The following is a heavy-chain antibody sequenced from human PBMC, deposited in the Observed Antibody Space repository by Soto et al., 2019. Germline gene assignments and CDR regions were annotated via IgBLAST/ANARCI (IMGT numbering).Heavy chain of an antibody. J-gene: IGHJ3*02. D-gene: IGHD3-22*01. CDR1: GFTFNMYS. CDR2: ISSSSSVI. V-gene: IGHV3-48*02. Sequence: EVQLVESGGDLVQRGGSLRLSCAVSGFTFNMYSMNWVRQAPGKGLEWVSYISSSSSVIYYADSVKGRFTVARDNAENALYLQMNSLRDEDTAVYYCARVAAGATSYYSGSGYDDPSDIWGQGTMVTVSS. CDR3: ARVAAGATSYYSGSGYDDPSDI.